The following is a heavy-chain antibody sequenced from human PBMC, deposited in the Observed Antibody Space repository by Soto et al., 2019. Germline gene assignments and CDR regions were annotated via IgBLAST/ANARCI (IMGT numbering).Heavy chain of an antibody. J-gene: IGHJ4*02. CDR1: GFTFSNYG. D-gene: IGHD5-18*01. Sequence: QVQLVESGGGVVQPGRSLRLSCAASGFTFSNYGIHWVRQAPGKGLEWVAVISDDGKNEYYVDSVKGRFTISRDNSKNTLYLQMNSLRAEDTAVYYCAKEGIELWSAFDYWGQGTLVTVSS. CDR3: AKEGIELWSAFDY. CDR2: ISDDGKNE. V-gene: IGHV3-30*18.